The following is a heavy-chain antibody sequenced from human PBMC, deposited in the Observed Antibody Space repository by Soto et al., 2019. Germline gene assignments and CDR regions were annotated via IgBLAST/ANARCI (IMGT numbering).Heavy chain of an antibody. CDR2: ISYDGNYI. V-gene: IGHV3-30*18. CDR1: GFDFSSYA. Sequence: QVQLVESGGGVVQPGASLRLSCEASGFDFSSYAMHWVRQAPGKGLEWVGVISYDGNYIYYADSVKGRFTISRDNSKNTLYVQVNSLRPEDTAVYYCAKGILSATIGPHAMDVWGQGTTVTVSS. J-gene: IGHJ6*02. CDR3: AKGILSATIGPHAMDV. D-gene: IGHD3-16*01.